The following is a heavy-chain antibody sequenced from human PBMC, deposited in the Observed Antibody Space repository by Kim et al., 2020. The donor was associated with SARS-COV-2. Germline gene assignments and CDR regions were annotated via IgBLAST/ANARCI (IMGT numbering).Heavy chain of an antibody. CDR2: IIPIFGTA. Sequence: SVKVSCKASGGTFSSYAISWVRQAPGQGLEWMGGIIPIFGTANYAQKFQGRVTITADESTSTAYMELSSLRSEDTAVYYCAREVYSSGITGYYYYGMDVWGQGTTVTVSS. CDR1: GGTFSSYA. J-gene: IGHJ6*02. V-gene: IGHV1-69*13. CDR3: AREVYSSGITGYYYYGMDV. D-gene: IGHD6-19*01.